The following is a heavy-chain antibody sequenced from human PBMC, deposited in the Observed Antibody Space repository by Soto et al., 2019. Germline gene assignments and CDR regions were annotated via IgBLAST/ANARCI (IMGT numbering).Heavy chain of an antibody. D-gene: IGHD2-15*01. CDR3: ARHRGYCSGDSCYFYYGIDV. CDR1: GGSISSSSYY. J-gene: IGHJ6*02. CDR2: IYYSGST. V-gene: IGHV4-39*01. Sequence: SETLSLTCTVSGGSISSSSYYWGWIRQPPGKGLEWIGSIYYSGSTYYNPSLKSRVTISVDMSKNHFSLNLSSATAADTAVYYCARHRGYCSGDSCYFYYGIDVWGQGTTVT.